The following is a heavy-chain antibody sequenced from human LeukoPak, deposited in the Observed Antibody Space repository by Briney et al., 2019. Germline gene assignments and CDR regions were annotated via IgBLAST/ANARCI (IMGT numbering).Heavy chain of an antibody. J-gene: IGHJ6*02. D-gene: IGHD2-2*01. CDR2: ISAYNGNT. CDR3: ARDLDVVVPAAMFFGLNYYGMDV. Sequence: ASVKVSCKASGYTFTSYGISWVRQAPGQGLEWMGWISAYNGNTNYAQKLQGRVTMTTDTSTSTAYMELRSLRSDDTAVYYCARDLDVVVPAAMFFGLNYYGMDVWGQGTTVTVSS. V-gene: IGHV1-18*01. CDR1: GYTFTSYG.